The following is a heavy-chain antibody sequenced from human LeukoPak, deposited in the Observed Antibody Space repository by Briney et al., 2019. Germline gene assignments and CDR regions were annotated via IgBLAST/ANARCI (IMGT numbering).Heavy chain of an antibody. J-gene: IGHJ4*02. CDR3: ARGYQWPEGYFDY. Sequence: SETLSLTCTVSGGSISSGSYYWSWIRQPAGKGLEWIGRIYTSGSTNYNPSLKSRVTISVDTSKNQFSLKLSSVTAADTAVYYCARGYQWPEGYFDYWGQGTLVTVSS. V-gene: IGHV4-61*02. CDR2: IYTSGST. D-gene: IGHD6-19*01. CDR1: GGSISSGSYY.